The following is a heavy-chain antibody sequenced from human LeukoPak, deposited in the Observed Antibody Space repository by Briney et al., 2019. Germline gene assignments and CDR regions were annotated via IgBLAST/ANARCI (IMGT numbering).Heavy chain of an antibody. V-gene: IGHV1-24*01. CDR3: ATYIPSLWS. D-gene: IGHD3-3*01. CDR1: GYILIELF. J-gene: IGHJ4*02. CDR2: FDPKDDET. Sequence: ASVTVSCKVSGYILIELFMHWVRQAPGKGREWMGGFDPKDDETIYAHKFQGRVTMTEDTSTNTAYMELSSLRSEDTAVYYCATYIPSLWSWGQGTLVTVSS.